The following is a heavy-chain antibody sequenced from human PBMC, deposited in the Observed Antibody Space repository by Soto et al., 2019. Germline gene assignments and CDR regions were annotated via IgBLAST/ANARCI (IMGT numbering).Heavy chain of an antibody. CDR3: ARDTYGSGYYFGFDY. Sequence: SETLSLTCTVSGGSISSGGYYWSWIRQHPGKGLEWIGYIYYSGSTYYNPSLKSRVTISVDTSKNQFSLKLSSVTAADTAVYYCARDTYGSGYYFGFDYWGQGTLVTVSS. V-gene: IGHV4-31*03. D-gene: IGHD3-22*01. J-gene: IGHJ4*02. CDR2: IYYSGST. CDR1: GGSISSGGYY.